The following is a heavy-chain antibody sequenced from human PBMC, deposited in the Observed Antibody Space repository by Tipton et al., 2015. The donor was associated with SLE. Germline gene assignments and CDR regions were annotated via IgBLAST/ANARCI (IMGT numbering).Heavy chain of an antibody. CDR3: AKENGGDYGHYQYGMDV. V-gene: IGHV3-30*04. D-gene: IGHD4-17*01. J-gene: IGHJ6*02. CDR1: GFTFSSYS. Sequence: SLRLSCVASGFTFSSYSMNWVRQAPGKGLEWVAIVSYDGGTKFYADSVKGRFTISRDNSKNTLYLQMNGLRPEDTAVYFCAKENGGDYGHYQYGMDVWGQGTTVTVSS. CDR2: VSYDGGTK.